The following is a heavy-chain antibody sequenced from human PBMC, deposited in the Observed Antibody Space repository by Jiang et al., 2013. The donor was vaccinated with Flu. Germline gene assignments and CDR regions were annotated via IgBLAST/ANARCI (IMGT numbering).Heavy chain of an antibody. V-gene: IGHV4-59*12. CDR1: GGSLSNYY. CDR2: IYSTGST. J-gene: IGHJ4*02. Sequence: GSGLVKPSETLSLTCTVSGGSLSNYYWSWIRQPPGKGLEWIGYIYSTGSTTYNPSLKSRVTISLDTPKNQLFLNLRDVTAADTAVYYCAIGGVATTVPLWGQGILVIVSS. D-gene: IGHD5-12*01. CDR3: AIGGVATTVPL.